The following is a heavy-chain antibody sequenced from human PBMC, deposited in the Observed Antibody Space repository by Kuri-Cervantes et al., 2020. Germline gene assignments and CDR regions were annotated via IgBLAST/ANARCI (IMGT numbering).Heavy chain of an antibody. V-gene: IGHV3-7*01. CDR3: ARDVSSGYGMDYYYGMDV. D-gene: IGHD6-13*01. Sequence: GESLKISCAATGFTFSNAWMSWVRQAPGKGLEWVANIRQDGSEKYYADSVKGRFTISRDNSKNTLYLQMNSLRAEDTAVYYCARDVSSGYGMDYYYGMDVWGQGTPVTVSS. CDR2: IRQDGSEK. CDR1: GFTFSNAW. J-gene: IGHJ6*02.